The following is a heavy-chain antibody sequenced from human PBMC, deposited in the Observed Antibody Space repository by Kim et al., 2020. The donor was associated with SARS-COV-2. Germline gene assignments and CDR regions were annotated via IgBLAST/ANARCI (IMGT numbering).Heavy chain of an antibody. D-gene: IGHD3-10*01. CDR1: GGSISSYY. J-gene: IGHJ5*02. V-gene: IGHV4-59*08. Sequence: SETLSLTCTVSGGSISSYYWSWIRQPPGKGLEWIGYIYYSGSTNYNPSLKSRVTISVDTSKNQFSLKLSSVTAADTAVYYCARRHGSGSPQFDPWGQGTLVTVSS. CDR3: ARRHGSGSPQFDP. CDR2: IYYSGST.